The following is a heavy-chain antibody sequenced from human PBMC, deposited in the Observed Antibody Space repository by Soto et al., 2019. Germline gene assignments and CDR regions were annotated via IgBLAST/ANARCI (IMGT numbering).Heavy chain of an antibody. CDR2: IYHSGAT. J-gene: IGHJ4*02. CDR3: ARDLGTGTDY. V-gene: IGHV4-4*02. D-gene: IGHD1-1*01. CDR1: GDSISSSNW. Sequence: QVQLQESGPGLVKPSGTLSLTCAVSGDSISSSNWWSWVRQAPGKGLEWIGEIYHSGATTYNPSLKGRATISVDPSNNHFSLKLTSVTAADTAVYFCARDLGTGTDYWGQGTLVTVAS.